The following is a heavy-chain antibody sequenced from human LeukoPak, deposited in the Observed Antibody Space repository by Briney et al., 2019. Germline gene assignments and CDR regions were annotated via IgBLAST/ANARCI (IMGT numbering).Heavy chain of an antibody. CDR3: ARGWFDL. Sequence: PGGSLRLSCVASGFTLSNYEMNWVRQSPGKGLEWLSYISSSGSPIFEAGSVKGRFTISRDNVNNLLYLQMNSLRDEDTSVYYCARGWFDLWGQGTLVTVSS. V-gene: IGHV3-48*03. J-gene: IGHJ5*02. CDR1: GFTLSNYE. CDR2: ISSSGSPI.